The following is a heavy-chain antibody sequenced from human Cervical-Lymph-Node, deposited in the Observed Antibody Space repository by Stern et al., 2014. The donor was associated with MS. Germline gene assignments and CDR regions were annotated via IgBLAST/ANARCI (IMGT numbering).Heavy chain of an antibody. D-gene: IGHD1-1*01. J-gene: IGHJ6*02. V-gene: IGHV1-69*06. Sequence: VQLVESGTEVKKSGSSVKVSCKASGGTFSSYTINWVRQAPGQGLEWVGGVIPFLDSSHYAERFQGRVNLTADKSTTTVFMELNSLRSEDTAVYYCARSLSTATSYFYYGLDVWGQGTTVIVSS. CDR2: VIPFLDSS. CDR3: ARSLSTATSYFYYGLDV. CDR1: GGTFSSYT.